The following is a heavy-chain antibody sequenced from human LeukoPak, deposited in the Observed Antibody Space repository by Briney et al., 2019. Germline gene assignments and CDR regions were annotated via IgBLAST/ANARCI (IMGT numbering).Heavy chain of an antibody. Sequence: GGSLRLSCAASGLTVTSNYMTWVRQDPGKGLEWVAIIYSGDYTDYADSVRGRFTISRDNSKNTLYLQMNSLRAEDTAVYYCARRLEYSGSKGVFDYWGQGTLVTVSS. CDR3: ARRLEYSGSKGVFDY. D-gene: IGHD1-26*01. J-gene: IGHJ4*02. CDR2: IYSGDYT. CDR1: GLTVTSNY. V-gene: IGHV3-66*01.